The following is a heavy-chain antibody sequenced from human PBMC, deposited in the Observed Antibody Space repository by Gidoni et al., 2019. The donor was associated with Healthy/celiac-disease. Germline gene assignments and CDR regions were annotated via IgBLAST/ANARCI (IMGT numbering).Heavy chain of an antibody. D-gene: IGHD3-22*01. CDR3: ARTQGLIVVANGRGAFDI. CDR1: GYTFTSSY. J-gene: IGHJ3*02. CDR2: INPSGGST. Sequence: QVQLVQSGAEVKKPGASVKVSCKAYGYTFTSSYMHWVRKAPGQGLERMGIINPSGGSTSYAQKFQGRVTMTRDTSTSTVYMELSSLRSEDTAVYYCARTQGLIVVANGRGAFDIWGQGTMVTVSS. V-gene: IGHV1-46*03.